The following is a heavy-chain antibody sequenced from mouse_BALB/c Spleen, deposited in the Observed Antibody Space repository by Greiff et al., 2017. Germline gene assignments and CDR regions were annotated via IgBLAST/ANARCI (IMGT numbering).Heavy chain of an antibody. V-gene: IGHV5-6-5*01. J-gene: IGHJ2*01. D-gene: IGHD2-4*01. CDR3: AGDDYDDEYYFDY. CDR1: GFTFSSYA. Sequence: EVKLVESGGGLVKPGGSLKLSCAASGFTFSSYAMSWVRQTPEKRLEWVASISSGCSTYYPDSVKGRFTISRDNARNILYLQMSSLRSEDTAMYYCAGDDYDDEYYFDYWGQGTTLTVSS. CDR2: ISSGCST.